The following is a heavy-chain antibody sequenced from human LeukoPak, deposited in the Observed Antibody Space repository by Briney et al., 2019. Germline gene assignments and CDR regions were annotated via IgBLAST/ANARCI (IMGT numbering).Heavy chain of an antibody. Sequence: ASVKVSCKASGGTYRYNINWVRQAPGPGLEWMGGIIPPLRTANYAQQFQGRVTITTDDSTNTAYTELTGLTSEDAAVYYCATYGGHLAEYLQHWGQGTLVAVSS. V-gene: IGHV1-69*16. CDR3: ATYGGHLAEYLQH. J-gene: IGHJ1*01. D-gene: IGHD4-23*01. CDR1: GGTYRYN. CDR2: IIPPLRTA.